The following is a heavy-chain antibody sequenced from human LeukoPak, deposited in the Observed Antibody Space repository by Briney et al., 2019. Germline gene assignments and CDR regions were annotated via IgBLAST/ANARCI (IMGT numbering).Heavy chain of an antibody. CDR2: INHSGST. V-gene: IGHV4-34*01. D-gene: IGHD2-21*02. CDR3: ARGGFYCGGDCYVDY. Sequence: SETLSLTCAVYGGSFSPYYWSWIRQPPGKGLEWIGEINHSGSTNYNPSLKSRVTISVDTSKNQFSLRLSSVTAADTAVYCCARGGFYCGGDCYVDYWGQGTLVTVSS. CDR1: GGSFSPYY. J-gene: IGHJ4*02.